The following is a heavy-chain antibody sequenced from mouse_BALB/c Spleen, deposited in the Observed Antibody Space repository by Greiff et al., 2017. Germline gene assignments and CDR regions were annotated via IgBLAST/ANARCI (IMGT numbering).Heavy chain of an antibody. CDR2: ISSGSSTI. CDR1: GFTFSSFG. J-gene: IGHJ3*01. V-gene: IGHV5-17*02. Sequence: EVQVVESGGGLVQPGGSRKLSCAASGFTFSSFGMHWVRQAPEKGLEWVAYISSGSSTIYYADTVKGRFTISRDNPKNTLFLQMTSLRSEDTAMYYCAGEFAYWGQGTLVTVSA. CDR3: AGEFAY.